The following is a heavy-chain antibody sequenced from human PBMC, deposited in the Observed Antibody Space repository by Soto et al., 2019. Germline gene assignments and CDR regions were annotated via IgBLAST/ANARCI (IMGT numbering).Heavy chain of an antibody. J-gene: IGHJ4*02. Sequence: GGSLRLSCAASGFTFSSSGMHWVRQAPGKGLEWVAIIWYDGSKKYYAGSVKGQFTISRDNSKNTVYLQMNSLRAEDTAVYYCARAPFTIYDTSGYYDYWGQGTLVTVSS. CDR1: GFTFSSSG. CDR3: ARAPFTIYDTSGYYDY. CDR2: IWYDGSKK. D-gene: IGHD3-22*01. V-gene: IGHV3-33*01.